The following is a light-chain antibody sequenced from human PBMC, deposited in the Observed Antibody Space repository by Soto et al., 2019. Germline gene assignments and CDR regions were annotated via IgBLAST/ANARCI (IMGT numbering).Light chain of an antibody. Sequence: EIVLAQSPGTLSSSPGERATLSCRASQSVTNSFLAWYQQKPGQAPRLLIYGASRRATGIPDRFTGSGSGTDFTLTISRLEPEDFAVYYCQQYVSSPWAFGQGTKVDIK. CDR1: QSVTNSF. CDR3: QQYVSSPWA. J-gene: IGKJ1*01. V-gene: IGKV3-20*01. CDR2: GAS.